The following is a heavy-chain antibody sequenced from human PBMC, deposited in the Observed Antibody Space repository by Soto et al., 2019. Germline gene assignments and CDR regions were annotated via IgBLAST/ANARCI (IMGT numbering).Heavy chain of an antibody. Sequence: ASPEYPCKASGYVFPDYLIHSVRQASGQGLEWLRCTNPDTGVTVYAQKVQGRVTLPADESTSTAYMELSRLRSEATAVYYCARDMSLAPMVRGGDKEWFDPWGQGTLVTVSS. V-gene: IGHV1-8*03. CDR2: TNPDTGVT. D-gene: IGHD3-10*01. J-gene: IGHJ5*02. CDR1: GYVFPDYL. CDR3: ARDMSLAPMVRGGDKEWFDP.